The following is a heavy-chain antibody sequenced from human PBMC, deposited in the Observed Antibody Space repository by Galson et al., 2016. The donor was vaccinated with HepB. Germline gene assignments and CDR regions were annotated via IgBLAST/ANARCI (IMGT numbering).Heavy chain of an antibody. CDR2: IKPDGSEK. D-gene: IGHD3/OR15-3a*01. Sequence: SLRLSCAASGFSFSTYWMTWVRQAPGKGLEWVANIKPDGSEKSYVDSVKGRFTISRDNAQNSLSLQMNSLRDEETAVYYCAALDHGRDAWGQGTTVTVS. CDR1: GFSFSTYW. V-gene: IGHV3-7*01. CDR3: AALDHGRDA. J-gene: IGHJ6*02.